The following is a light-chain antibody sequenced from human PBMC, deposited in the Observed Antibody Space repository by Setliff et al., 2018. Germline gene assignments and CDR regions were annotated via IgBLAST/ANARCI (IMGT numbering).Light chain of an antibody. J-gene: IGLJ2*01. CDR2: EVT. CDR1: SSDVGLYNL. Sequence: QSALTQPASVSGSPGQSITISCTGTSSDVGLYNLVSWYQQHPGKAPKLIIYEVTKRPSGVSDRFSGSKSGNTASLTISGLQPEDEADYHCSSYTVKSTVIFAGGTKVTV. V-gene: IGLV2-23*02. CDR3: SSYTVKSTVI.